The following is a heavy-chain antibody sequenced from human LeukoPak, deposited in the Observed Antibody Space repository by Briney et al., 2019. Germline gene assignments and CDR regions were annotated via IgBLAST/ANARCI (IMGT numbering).Heavy chain of an antibody. Sequence: SETLSLTCADSGDSISYHNYYWDWIRQPPGKGLEWIGTVYYTGNTYYNPSLKGRVAISVDTSKNQFSLQLTSMTAADTAVYYCARLRAMAGHRGGFDFWGRGTMVTVSS. CDR3: ARLRAMAGHRGGFDF. V-gene: IGHV4-39*01. D-gene: IGHD6-19*01. J-gene: IGHJ3*01. CDR2: VYYTGNT. CDR1: GDSISYHNYY.